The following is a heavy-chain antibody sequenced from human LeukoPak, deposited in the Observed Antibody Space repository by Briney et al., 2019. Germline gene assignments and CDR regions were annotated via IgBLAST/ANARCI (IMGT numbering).Heavy chain of an antibody. V-gene: IGHV3-48*02. CDR1: GFTFSSDS. D-gene: IGHD4-17*01. CDR3: ARDLTSVPTR. CDR2: ISSSGNTK. Sequence: GGSLRLSCAGSGFTFSSDSMNWVRQAPGRGLEWVSYISSSGNTKHYVDSVKGRFTISRDNAKNSVYLQMNSLRNEDTAVYYCARDLTSVPTRWGQGTLVTVSS. J-gene: IGHJ4*02.